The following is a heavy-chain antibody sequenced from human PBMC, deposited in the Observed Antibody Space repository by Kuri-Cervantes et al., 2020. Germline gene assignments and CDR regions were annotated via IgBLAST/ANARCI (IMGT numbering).Heavy chain of an antibody. CDR2: IYYSGDT. Sequence: SETLSLTCIVSNDSIVHNYWSWIRQSPGKGLEWIGNIYYSGDTNYNPSLKSRVTISVDTSKKQFSLKLSSVTAADTAVYYCASELGADIRVAGAFDIRGQGTMVTVSS. CDR1: NDSIVHNY. CDR3: ASELGADIRVAGAFDI. D-gene: IGHD6-19*01. J-gene: IGHJ3*02. V-gene: IGHV4-59*01.